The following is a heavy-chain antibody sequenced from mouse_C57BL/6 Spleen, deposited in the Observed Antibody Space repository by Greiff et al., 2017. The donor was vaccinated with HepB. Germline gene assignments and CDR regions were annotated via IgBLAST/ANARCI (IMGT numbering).Heavy chain of an antibody. V-gene: IGHV2-2*01. J-gene: IGHJ4*01. CDR3: ARNGRPGAMDY. CDR2: IWSGGST. Sequence: QVQLQQSGPGLVQPSQSLSITCPVSGFSLTSYGVHWVRQSPGKGLEWLGVIWSGGSTDYNAAFISRLSISKDNSKSQVFFKMNSLQADDTAIYYCARNGRPGAMDYWGQGTSVTVSS. CDR1: GFSLTSYG.